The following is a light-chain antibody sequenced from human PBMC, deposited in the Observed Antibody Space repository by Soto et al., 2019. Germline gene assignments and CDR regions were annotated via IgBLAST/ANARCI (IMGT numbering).Light chain of an antibody. CDR3: QQYGTSPGT. Sequence: EIVLTQSPGILSLSPGERATLSCRANQSVNSNYLAWFQQHPGQPPRLLIFGAFSRAIGIPDRFSGSGSGTDFTLTISGLQPEDFAVYYCQQYGTSPGTFGQGTKVEIK. CDR2: GAF. V-gene: IGKV3-20*01. J-gene: IGKJ1*01. CDR1: QSVNSNY.